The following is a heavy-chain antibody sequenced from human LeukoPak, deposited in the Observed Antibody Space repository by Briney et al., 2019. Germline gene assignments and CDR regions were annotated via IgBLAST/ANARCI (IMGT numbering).Heavy chain of an antibody. CDR3: ARAGANWFDP. CDR2: ISASGGDT. Sequence: GGSLRLSCAASGFTFSGYAMSWVRQAPGKGLEWVSSISASGGDTYYADSVKGRFTIYRDNSRNTLYLQLRSLRAEDTAIYYCARAGANWFDPWGQGSLVTVSS. V-gene: IGHV3-23*01. D-gene: IGHD6-19*01. J-gene: IGHJ5*02. CDR1: GFTFSGYA.